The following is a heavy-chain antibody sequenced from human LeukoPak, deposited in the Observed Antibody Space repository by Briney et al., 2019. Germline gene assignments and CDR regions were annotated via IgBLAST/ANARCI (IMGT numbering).Heavy chain of an antibody. Sequence: GASVKVSCKASGGTFSSYAISWVRQAPGQGLEWMGRIIPILGIANYAQKFQGRVTITADKSTSTAYMELSSLRSEDTAVYYCARDLMGYCRGDICYSGLDYWGQGILVTVSS. D-gene: IGHD2-15*01. CDR1: GGTFSSYA. J-gene: IGHJ4*02. CDR3: ARDLMGYCRGDICYSGLDY. CDR2: IIPILGIA. V-gene: IGHV1-69*04.